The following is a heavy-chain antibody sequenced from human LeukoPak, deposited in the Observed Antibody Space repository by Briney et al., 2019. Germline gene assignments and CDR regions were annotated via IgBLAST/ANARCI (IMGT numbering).Heavy chain of an antibody. J-gene: IGHJ4*02. CDR2: IFYSGDN. CDR3: ARSFAIRSRYSSAYGTFDS. D-gene: IGHD5-18*01. Sequence: SETLSLTCTVSGGSISSTGYYWNWIRHHPGKGLEWIGYIFYSGDNYYNPSLKSRLAISVDTSNNQFSLKLTSVTAADTATYYCARSFAIRSRYSSAYGTFDSWGQGTLVTVSS. V-gene: IGHV4-31*03. CDR1: GGSISSTGYY.